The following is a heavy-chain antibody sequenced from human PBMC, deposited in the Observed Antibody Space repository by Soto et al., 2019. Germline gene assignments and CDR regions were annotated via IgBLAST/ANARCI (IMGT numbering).Heavy chain of an antibody. D-gene: IGHD6-6*01. J-gene: IGHJ5*02. CDR2: IIPIFGTA. CDR1: GGTFSSYA. CDR3: ARDNLIAYSSLGFLGWFAP. Sequence: QVQLVQSGAEVKKPGSSVKVSCKASGGTFSSYAISWVRQAPGQGLEWMGGIIPIFGTANYAQKFQGRVTITADKSTSTAYMELSSLRSEDTAVYYCARDNLIAYSSLGFLGWFAPWGQGTLVTVSS. V-gene: IGHV1-69*06.